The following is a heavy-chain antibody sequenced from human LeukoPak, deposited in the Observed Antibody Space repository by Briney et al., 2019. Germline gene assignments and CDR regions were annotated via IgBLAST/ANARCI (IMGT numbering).Heavy chain of an antibody. D-gene: IGHD6-19*01. V-gene: IGHV4-4*07. CDR2: IYTSGGA. Sequence: PSETLSLTCTVSGGSISSYYWSWIRQPAGKGLEWIGRIYTSGGANYNPSLKSRVTISVDKSKNQFSLKLSSVTAADTAVYYCARGSGWYSAFDIWGQGTMVTVSS. CDR1: GGSISSYY. CDR3: ARGSGWYSAFDI. J-gene: IGHJ3*02.